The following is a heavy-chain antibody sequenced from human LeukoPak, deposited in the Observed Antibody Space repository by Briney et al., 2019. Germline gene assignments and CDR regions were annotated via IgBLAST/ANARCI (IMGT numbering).Heavy chain of an antibody. Sequence: SVKVSCKASGGSFSSYVITWVRQAPGQRLEWMGRIIPVLGVSNFAQKFQGRVTITADKSTNTAHMELSRLESGDTAVYYCTREGVYAPDPSSYHRDAFDIWGQGTVVIVSS. J-gene: IGHJ3*02. CDR1: GGSFSSYV. V-gene: IGHV1-69*04. CDR3: TREGVYAPDPSSYHRDAFDI. CDR2: IIPVLGVS. D-gene: IGHD3-16*02.